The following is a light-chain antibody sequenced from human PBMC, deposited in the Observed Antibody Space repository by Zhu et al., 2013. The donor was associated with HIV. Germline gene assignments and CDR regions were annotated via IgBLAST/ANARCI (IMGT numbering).Light chain of an antibody. Sequence: QSVLTQPPSASGTPGQRVTISCSGSSSNIGSNYVYWYQQFPGTAPKLLIYRNNQRHSGVPDRFSGSKSGNTASLTISGLQAEDEADYYCQSYDSTLSGSVFGTGTKVIVL. CDR3: QSYDSTLSGSV. J-gene: IGLJ1*01. CDR1: SSNIGSNY. CDR2: RNN. V-gene: IGLV1-47*01.